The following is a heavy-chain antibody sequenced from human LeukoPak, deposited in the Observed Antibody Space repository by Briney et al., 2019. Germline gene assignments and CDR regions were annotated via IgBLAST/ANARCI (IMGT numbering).Heavy chain of an antibody. D-gene: IGHD4-17*01. CDR2: ISGSGGST. CDR3: ARGSGSTTVTY. Sequence: GGSLRLSCAASGFTFSSYAMSWVRQAPGKGLEWVSAISGSGGSTYYADSVKGRFTISRDNSKNTLYLQMNSLRAEDTAVYYCARGSGSTTVTYWGQGTLVTVSS. J-gene: IGHJ4*02. CDR1: GFTFSSYA. V-gene: IGHV3-23*01.